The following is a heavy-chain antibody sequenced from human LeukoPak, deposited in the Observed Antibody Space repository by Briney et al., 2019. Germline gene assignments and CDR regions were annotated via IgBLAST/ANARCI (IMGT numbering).Heavy chain of an antibody. Sequence: ASAKVSCKASGYTFTSYAISWVRQAPGQGLEWMGWISTYSGNTNYAQELQGRITMTTETSTSTAYMELRSLRSDDTAVYYCARGGSRVVTYGNFDYWGQGTLVTVSS. V-gene: IGHV1-18*04. CDR3: ARGGSRVVTYGNFDY. J-gene: IGHJ4*02. CDR1: GYTFTSYA. CDR2: ISTYSGNT. D-gene: IGHD2-21*02.